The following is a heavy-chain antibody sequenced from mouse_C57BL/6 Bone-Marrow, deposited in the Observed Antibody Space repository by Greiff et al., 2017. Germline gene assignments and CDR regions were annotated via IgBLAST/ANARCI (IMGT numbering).Heavy chain of an antibody. Sequence: VQLQQPGAELVKPGASVKLSCKASGYTFTSYWMHWVKQRPGQGLEWIGMIHPNSGSTNYNEKFKSKATLTVDKSSSTAYMQLSSLTSEESAVYYCARDGCYGSSFCDYWGRGHTLTVSS. J-gene: IGHJ2*01. CDR2: IHPNSGST. CDR3: ARDGCYGSSFCDY. D-gene: IGHD1-1*01. CDR1: GYTFTSYW. V-gene: IGHV1-64*01.